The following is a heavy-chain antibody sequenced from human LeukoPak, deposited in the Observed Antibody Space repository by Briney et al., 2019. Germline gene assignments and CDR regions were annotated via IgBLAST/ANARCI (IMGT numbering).Heavy chain of an antibody. Sequence: VASVKVSCKASGGTFSSYAISWVRQAPGQGLEWMGGIIPIFGTANYAQKFQGRVTITADESTSTAYMELSSLRSEDTAVYYCASKGYPSQGPAKYYYYGMDVWGQGTTVTVSS. CDR1: GGTFSSYA. J-gene: IGHJ6*02. D-gene: IGHD3-16*02. V-gene: IGHV1-69*13. CDR3: ASKGYPSQGPAKYYYYGMDV. CDR2: IIPIFGTA.